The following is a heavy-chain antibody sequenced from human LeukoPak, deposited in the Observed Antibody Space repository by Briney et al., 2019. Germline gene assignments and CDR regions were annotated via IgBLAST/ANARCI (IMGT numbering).Heavy chain of an antibody. V-gene: IGHV3-9*01. D-gene: IGHD3-22*01. Sequence: GRSLRLSCAACGFTFDDYAMHWVRQAPGKGLEWVSGISWNSGSIGYADSVKGRFTISRDNAKNSLYLQMNSLRAEDTALYYCAKDNAGSDSGYYPDWGQGTLVTVSS. J-gene: IGHJ4*02. CDR1: GFTFDDYA. CDR3: AKDNAGSDSGYYPD. CDR2: ISWNSGSI.